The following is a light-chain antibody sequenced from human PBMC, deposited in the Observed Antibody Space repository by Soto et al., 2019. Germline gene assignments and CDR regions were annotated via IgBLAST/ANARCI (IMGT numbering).Light chain of an antibody. J-gene: IGKJ5*01. CDR2: GAS. CDR3: QQYGSSPIT. Sequence: EIVLTQSPGTLSLSPGERATLSCRASQSVSSSYLAGYQQKPGQAPSPLSYGASSRATGIPDRFSGSGSGTDFTLTISRLEPEDFAVYYCQQYGSSPITFGQGTRLEI. V-gene: IGKV3-20*01. CDR1: QSVSSSY.